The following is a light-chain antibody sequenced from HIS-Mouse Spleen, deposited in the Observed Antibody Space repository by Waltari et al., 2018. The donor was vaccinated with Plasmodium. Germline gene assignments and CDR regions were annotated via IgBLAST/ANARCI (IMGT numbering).Light chain of an antibody. Sequence: SYELTQPPSVSVSPGPPARITCSGDALPKKYPYWYQQKSGQAPVLVIYEDSKRPSGIPERFSGSSSGTMATLTISGAQVEDEADYYCYSTDSSGNHRVFGGGTKLTVL. V-gene: IGLV3-10*01. CDR2: EDS. J-gene: IGLJ3*02. CDR1: ALPKKY. CDR3: YSTDSSGNHRV.